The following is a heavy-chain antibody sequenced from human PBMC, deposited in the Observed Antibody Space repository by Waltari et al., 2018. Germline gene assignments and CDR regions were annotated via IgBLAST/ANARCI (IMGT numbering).Heavy chain of an antibody. J-gene: IGHJ2*01. D-gene: IGHD3-3*02. CDR2: IYAVGDT. CDR3: ARWRSIAFWYFEL. V-gene: IGHV3-66*02. Sequence: EVRLVESGGDLVRPGGSLRLPCTASGFDINSNYMTWVRQAPGKGLEWVSVIYAVGDTYYADSVKGRFTISRDTSKNEVFLQMNDVRAEDTAVYYCARWRSIAFWYFELWGRGTLVTVSS. CDR1: GFDINSNY.